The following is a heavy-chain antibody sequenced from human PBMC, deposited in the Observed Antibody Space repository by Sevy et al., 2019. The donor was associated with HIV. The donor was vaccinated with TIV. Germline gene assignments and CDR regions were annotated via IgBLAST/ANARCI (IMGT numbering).Heavy chain of an antibody. V-gene: IGHV3-30-3*01. Sequence: GGSLRLSCAASGFTFSSYAMHWVRQAPGKGLEWVAVISYDGSNKYYADSVKGRFTISRDNSKNTLYLQMNSLRAEDTAVYYCARDPPRIVGATTGGYWGHGTLVTVSS. D-gene: IGHD1-26*01. J-gene: IGHJ4*01. CDR3: ARDPPRIVGATTGGY. CDR2: ISYDGSNK. CDR1: GFTFSSYA.